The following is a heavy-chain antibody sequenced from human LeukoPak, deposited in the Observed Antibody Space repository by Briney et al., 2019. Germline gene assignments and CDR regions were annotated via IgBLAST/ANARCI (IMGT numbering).Heavy chain of an antibody. CDR1: GGSISSSSYY. D-gene: IGHD4-17*01. CDR3: ARRAGDYPGVYFDY. CDR2: IYYSGST. Sequence: SETLSLTCTVSGGSISSSSYYWGWIRQPPGKGLEWVGSIYYSGSTYYNPSLKSRVTISVDTSKNQFSLKLSSVTAADTAVYYCARRAGDYPGVYFDYWSQGTLVTVSS. J-gene: IGHJ4*02. V-gene: IGHV4-39*01.